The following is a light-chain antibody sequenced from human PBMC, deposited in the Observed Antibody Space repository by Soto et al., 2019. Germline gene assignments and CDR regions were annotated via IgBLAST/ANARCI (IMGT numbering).Light chain of an antibody. V-gene: IGLV2-14*01. J-gene: IGLJ2*01. Sequence: QSALTQPASVSGSPGQSITISCTGTSSDVGGYKYVSWYQQHPGKAPKLMIYEVSNRPSGVSNRFSGSKSGNTASLTISGLQAEDEADYYCGSYTSSTTLEVFGGGTKLTVL. CDR1: SSDVGGYKY. CDR3: GSYTSSTTLEV. CDR2: EVS.